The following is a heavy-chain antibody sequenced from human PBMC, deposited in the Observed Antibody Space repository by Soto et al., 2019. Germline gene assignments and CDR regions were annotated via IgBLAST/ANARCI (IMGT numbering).Heavy chain of an antibody. CDR1: GGTFSSFH. Sequence: QVQLVQSGAEVKKPGSSVKVSCKASGGTFSSFHINWVRQAPGQGLEWIGGIAPIFGTPNYAQWFQGRVTITADELTNPAYLEVSSLTSADTAMYYCADVVGGYDTWGQGTLVTVSS. CDR2: IAPIFGTP. J-gene: IGHJ5*02. V-gene: IGHV1-69*01. D-gene: IGHD3-22*01. CDR3: ADVVGGYDT.